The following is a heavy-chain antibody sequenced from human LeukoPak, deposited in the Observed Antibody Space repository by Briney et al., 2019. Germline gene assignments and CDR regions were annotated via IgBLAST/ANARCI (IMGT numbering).Heavy chain of an antibody. CDR1: GFTFSSYG. CDR3: ARFGSSHDDY. D-gene: IGHD6-13*01. Sequence: GGSLRLSCAASGFTFSSYGMHWVRQAPGKGLEWVAVISYDGSNKYYADSVKGRFTISRDNSKNTLYLQMNSLRAEDTAVYYCARFGSSHDDYWGQGTLVTVSS. CDR2: ISYDGSNK. V-gene: IGHV3-30*03. J-gene: IGHJ4*02.